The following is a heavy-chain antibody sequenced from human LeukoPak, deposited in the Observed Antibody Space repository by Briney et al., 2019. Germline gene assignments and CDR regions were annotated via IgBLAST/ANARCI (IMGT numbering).Heavy chain of an antibody. CDR2: INESGRN. CDR3: ARVGRTGYSGSFHFDY. J-gene: IGHJ4*02. D-gene: IGHD1-26*01. V-gene: IGHV4-34*01. Sequence: SETLSLTCAAYGGSFSGFYWSWIRQPPGKGLEWIGEINESGRNNYSPSLKSRVIILEDMSKNQFSLKLSFVTAADTAVYYCARVGRTGYSGSFHFDYWGQGTLVTVSS. CDR1: GGSFSGFY.